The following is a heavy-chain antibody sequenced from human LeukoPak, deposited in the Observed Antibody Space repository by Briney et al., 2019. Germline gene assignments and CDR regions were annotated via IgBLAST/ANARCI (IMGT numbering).Heavy chain of an antibody. CDR1: GGSFSGYY. Sequence: PSETLSLTCAVYGGSFSGYYWSWIRQPPGKGLEWIGEINHSGSTNYNPSLKSRVTISVDTSKNQFSLKLSSVTAADTAVYYCAGGNFGPAAGNDYWGQGTLVTVSS. D-gene: IGHD2-2*01. CDR3: AGGNFGPAAGNDY. CDR2: INHSGST. V-gene: IGHV4-34*01. J-gene: IGHJ4*02.